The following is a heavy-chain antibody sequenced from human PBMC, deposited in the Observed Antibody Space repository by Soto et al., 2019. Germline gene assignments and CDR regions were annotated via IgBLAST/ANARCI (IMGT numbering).Heavy chain of an antibody. J-gene: IGHJ4*02. CDR3: ARTESRDTVVFGL. V-gene: IGHV4-59*01. D-gene: IGHD2-2*01. CDR2: IHYSGST. CDR1: GGSISSYY. Sequence: SETLSLTCTVSGGSISSYYWTWIRQPPGKGLEWIGYIHYSGSTNYNPSLKSRVTISLDTSKNQFSLKLSSVTAADTAVYYCARTESRDTVVFGLWGQGTLVTVSS.